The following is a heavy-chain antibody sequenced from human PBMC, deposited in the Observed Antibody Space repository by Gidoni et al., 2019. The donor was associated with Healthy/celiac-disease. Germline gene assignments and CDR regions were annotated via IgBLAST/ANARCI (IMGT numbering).Heavy chain of an antibody. D-gene: IGHD3-10*01. CDR3: ARSGRRWTNFDP. Sequence: QVQLQESGPGLLKPSETLSLTCTASAGSISSYYWSWIRQPPGKGLEWIGYIYYSGSTNYNPSLKSRVTISVDTSKNQFSLKLSSVTAADTAVYYCARSGRRWTNFDPWGQGTLVTVSS. V-gene: IGHV4-59*01. J-gene: IGHJ5*02. CDR1: AGSISSYY. CDR2: IYYSGST.